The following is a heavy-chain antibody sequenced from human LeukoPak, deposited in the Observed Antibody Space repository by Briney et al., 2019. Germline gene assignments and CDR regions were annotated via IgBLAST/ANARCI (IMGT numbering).Heavy chain of an antibody. V-gene: IGHV3-48*01. CDR3: ARDGSPYYDFWSGYSGSDY. CDR2: ISSSSTI. J-gene: IGHJ4*02. CDR1: GFTFSSYS. D-gene: IGHD3-3*01. Sequence: GGSLRLSCAASGFTFSSYSMNWVRQAPGKGLEWVSYISSSSTIYYADSVKGRFTISRDNAKNSLYLQMNSLRAEDTAVYYCARDGSPYYDFWSGYSGSDYWGQGTLVTVSS.